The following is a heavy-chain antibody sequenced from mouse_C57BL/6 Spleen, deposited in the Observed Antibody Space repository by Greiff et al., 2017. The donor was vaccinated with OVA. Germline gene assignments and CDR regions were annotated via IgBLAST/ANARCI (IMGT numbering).Heavy chain of an antibody. CDR3: ARSGYYGPWYFDV. D-gene: IGHD1-2*01. CDR1: GYTFTSYW. V-gene: IGHV1-53*01. CDR2: INPSNGGT. J-gene: IGHJ1*03. Sequence: VQLQQPGTELVKPGASVKLSCKASGYTFTSYWMHWVKQRPGQGLEWIGNINPSNGGTNYNEKFKSKATLTVDKSSSTAYMQLSSRTSEDSAVYYCARSGYYGPWYFDVWGTGTTVTVSS.